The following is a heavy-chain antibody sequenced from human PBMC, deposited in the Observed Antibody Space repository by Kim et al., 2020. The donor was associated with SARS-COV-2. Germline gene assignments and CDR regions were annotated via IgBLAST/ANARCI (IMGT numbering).Heavy chain of an antibody. J-gene: IGHJ4*01. CDR2: INYSGYT. Sequence: SETLSLTCAVYGGSFSGYYWSWIRQPPGNGLEWIGDINYSGYTNYNLSLTSRVTISIDTSKNQFSLKLNSVTAADTAVYYCARDVGLDSHRSSTWYIDY. CDR1: GGSFSGYY. V-gene: IGHV4-34*01. CDR3: ARDVGLDSHRSSTWYIDY. D-gene: IGHD6-13*01.